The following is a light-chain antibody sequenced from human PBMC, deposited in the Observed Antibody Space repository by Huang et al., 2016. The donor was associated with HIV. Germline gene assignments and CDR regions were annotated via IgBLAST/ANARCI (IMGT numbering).Light chain of an antibody. CDR1: QRLVHSDGNTY. CDR2: KVS. V-gene: IGKV2-30*02. J-gene: IGKJ1*01. CDR3: MQGTHWPPTT. Sequence: DVVMTQSPLSLPVTLGQPASISCRSSQRLVHSDGNTYLNWFQQRPGQSPRRLIYKVSNRDSVVPDRFSGSGSGTDFTLKISRVEAEDVGVYYCMQGTHWPPTTFGQGTKVEIK.